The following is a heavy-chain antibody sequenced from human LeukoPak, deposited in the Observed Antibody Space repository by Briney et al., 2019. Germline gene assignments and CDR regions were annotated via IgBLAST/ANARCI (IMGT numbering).Heavy chain of an antibody. CDR2: INPNSGDA. Sequence: ASVKVSCKASGYTFTGYFMHWVRQAPGQGLAWMGWINPNSGDANYAQKFQGRVTMTRDTSISTAYMELSRLRSDDTAVYYCARDERYDSSGYPFDYWGQGTLVTVSS. V-gene: IGHV1-2*02. CDR3: ARDERYDSSGYPFDY. CDR1: GYTFTGYF. D-gene: IGHD3-22*01. J-gene: IGHJ4*02.